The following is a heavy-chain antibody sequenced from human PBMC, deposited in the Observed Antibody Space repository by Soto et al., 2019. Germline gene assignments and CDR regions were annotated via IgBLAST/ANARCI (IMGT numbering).Heavy chain of an antibody. CDR3: ARVGGSYSFDY. CDR1: GGSISSGDYY. Sequence: QVQLQESGPGLVKPSQTLSLTCTVSGGSISSGDYYWSWIRQPPGKGLEWIWYIYYSGSTYYTPSLQSRVTISVDTSKTQFSMKLTSVTAADTAVYYCARVGGSYSFDYWGQGTLVTVSS. D-gene: IGHD1-26*01. V-gene: IGHV4-30-4*01. CDR2: IYYSGST. J-gene: IGHJ4*02.